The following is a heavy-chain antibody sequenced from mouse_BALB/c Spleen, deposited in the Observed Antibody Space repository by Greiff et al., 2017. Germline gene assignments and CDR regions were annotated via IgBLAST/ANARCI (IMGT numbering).Heavy chain of an antibody. CDR3: ARSLRGYWYFDV. J-gene: IGHJ1*01. CDR2: INPSTGYT. CDR1: GYTFTSYW. D-gene: IGHD2-12*01. V-gene: IGHV1-7*01. Sequence: QVQLQQSGAELAKPGASVKMSCKASGYTFTSYWMHWVKQRPGQGLEWIGYINPSTGYTEYNQKFKDKATLTADKSSSTAYMQLSSLTSEDSAVYYCARSLRGYWYFDVWGAGTTVTVSS.